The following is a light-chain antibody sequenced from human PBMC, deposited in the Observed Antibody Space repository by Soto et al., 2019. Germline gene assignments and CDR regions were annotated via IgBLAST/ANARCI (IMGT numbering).Light chain of an antibody. CDR1: SSDVGSYNY. V-gene: IGLV2-14*03. Sequence: QSVLTQPASVSGSPGQSITISCTGTSSDVGSYNYVSWYQEHPGKAPKLIIYDVTNRPAGVSNRFSGSKSGNTASLTISGLQADDEADYYCSSQTTSNTLVFGSGTKLTVL. J-gene: IGLJ1*01. CDR3: SSQTTSNTLV. CDR2: DVT.